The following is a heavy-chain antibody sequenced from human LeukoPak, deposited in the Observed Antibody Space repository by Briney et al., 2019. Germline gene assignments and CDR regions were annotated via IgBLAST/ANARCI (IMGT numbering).Heavy chain of an antibody. J-gene: IGHJ4*02. CDR2: IYPSDSDT. V-gene: IGHV5-51*01. Sequence: GESLKISCKTSGFSFSTYWIGWVRQMPGKGLEWMGIIYPSDSDTRYSPSFQGQVTISADKSINTAYLQWSGLKASDTAMYYCARQSGIGDSDYWGQGTLVTVSS. CDR1: GFSFSTYW. D-gene: IGHD6-25*01. CDR3: ARQSGIGDSDY.